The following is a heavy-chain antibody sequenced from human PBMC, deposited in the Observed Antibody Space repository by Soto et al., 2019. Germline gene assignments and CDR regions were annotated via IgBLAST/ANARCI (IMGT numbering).Heavy chain of an antibody. Sequence: LRLSCAASGFTLSPYEMSWFRQAPGKGLEWISYISSSGSTIRYADSVKGRFSISRDNAKKSLFLQMNSLRAEDTDVYYWVREAPCSDGVCQFDYWGRGTLVTVSS. CDR2: ISSSGSTI. D-gene: IGHD2-8*01. V-gene: IGHV3-48*03. CDR3: VREAPCSDGVCQFDY. J-gene: IGHJ4*02. CDR1: GFTLSPYE.